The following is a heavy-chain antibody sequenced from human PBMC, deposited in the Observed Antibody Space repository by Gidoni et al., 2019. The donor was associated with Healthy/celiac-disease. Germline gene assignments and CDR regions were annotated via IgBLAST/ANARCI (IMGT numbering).Heavy chain of an antibody. CDR1: GRSISSSSYY. CDR2: IYYSGST. Sequence: QLQLQESGPGLVNPSETLSLTCTVSGRSISSSSYYWSWIRQPPGKGLEWIGSIYYSGSTYYNPSIKSRVTISVDTSKNQFSLKLSSVTAADTAVYYCARDRMVRGFDYWGQGTLVTVSS. D-gene: IGHD3-10*01. J-gene: IGHJ4*02. V-gene: IGHV4-39*02. CDR3: ARDRMVRGFDY.